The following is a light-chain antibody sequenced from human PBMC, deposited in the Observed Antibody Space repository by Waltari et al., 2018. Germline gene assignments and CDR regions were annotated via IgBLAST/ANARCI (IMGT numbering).Light chain of an antibody. CDR2: GAS. V-gene: IGKV3-20*01. J-gene: IGKJ1*01. Sequence: EIVLTQSPGTLSLSPGERATLSCRASQSVSSSYLAWYQQKPGQAPRLLIYGASSRATGIPDRFSGSGSGTDVTLTISRLEPEDFAVYYCQQYGSVPWTVDQGTKVEIK. CDR3: QQYGSVPWT. CDR1: QSVSSSY.